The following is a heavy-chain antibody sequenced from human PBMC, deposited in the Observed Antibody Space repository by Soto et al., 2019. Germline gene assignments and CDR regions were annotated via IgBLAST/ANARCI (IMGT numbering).Heavy chain of an antibody. D-gene: IGHD3-10*01. V-gene: IGHV3-9*01. CDR2: ISWNGASI. Sequence: EVQLAESGGGLVQPGRSLRLSCAASGFTFDDYAIHWVRQAPGRGLEWVAGISWNGASIGYADSVKGRFTISRDNAKNSLHLQMNSLRSEDTALYYCANLPLYGSGFDCWGQGTLVTVSS. J-gene: IGHJ4*02. CDR1: GFTFDDYA. CDR3: ANLPLYGSGFDC.